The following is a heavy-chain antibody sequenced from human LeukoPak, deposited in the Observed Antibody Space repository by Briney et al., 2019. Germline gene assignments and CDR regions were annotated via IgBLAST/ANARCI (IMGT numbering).Heavy chain of an antibody. CDR2: ISGYNGNT. D-gene: IGHD3-10*01. V-gene: IGHV1-18*01. J-gene: IGHJ4*02. CDR1: GYTLTSYG. Sequence: ASVKVSCKASGYTLTSYGFSWVRQAPGQGLEWMGWISGYNGNTNYAQSLQGRVTMTIDTSTSTAYMELRSLRSDDTAVYYCARDPAFRGAQMEYWGQGTLVTVSS. CDR3: ARDPAFRGAQMEY.